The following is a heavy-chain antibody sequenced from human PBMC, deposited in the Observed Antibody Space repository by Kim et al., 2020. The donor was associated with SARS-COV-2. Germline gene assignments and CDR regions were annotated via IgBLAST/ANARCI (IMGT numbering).Heavy chain of an antibody. J-gene: IGHJ4*02. D-gene: IGHD3-10*01. Sequence: DSVKGRITISRDNAKNSLYLQMNSLRAEDTALYYCAKDLYGSGDTSGVDYWGQGTLVTVSS. CDR3: AKDLYGSGDTSGVDY. V-gene: IGHV3-9*01.